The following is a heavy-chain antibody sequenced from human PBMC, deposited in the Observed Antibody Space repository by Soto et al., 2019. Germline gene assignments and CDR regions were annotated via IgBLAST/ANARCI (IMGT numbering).Heavy chain of an antibody. CDR1: GDSISSYY. CDR3: ASANYNPYYYGSGSHYGMAV. CDR2: LYYGRSA. D-gene: IGHD3-10*01. J-gene: IGHJ6*02. Sequence: PSETLSLTCAVSGDSISSYYCMWIRQPPGKGLESIGYLYYGRSANYNPSLKSRVTLSVDTSTNQCSLTLSSVTAADTAVYYCASANYNPYYYGSGSHYGMAVWGQGTTVTVSS. V-gene: IGHV4-59*01.